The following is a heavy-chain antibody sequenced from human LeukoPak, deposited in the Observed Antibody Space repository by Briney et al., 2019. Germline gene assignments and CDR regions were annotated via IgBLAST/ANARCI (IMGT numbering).Heavy chain of an antibody. D-gene: IGHD2-15*01. Sequence: GGSLRLSCAASGFTFNIYGMSWVRQAPGKGLEWVSGISDTGDRTLYAYSAKGRFTISRDNSKNTVYLQMDSLRVEDTALYYCTKGGVVALGIGANDYWGQGTLVTVSS. J-gene: IGHJ4*02. V-gene: IGHV3-23*01. CDR1: GFTFNIYG. CDR2: ISDTGDRT. CDR3: TKGGVVALGIGANDY.